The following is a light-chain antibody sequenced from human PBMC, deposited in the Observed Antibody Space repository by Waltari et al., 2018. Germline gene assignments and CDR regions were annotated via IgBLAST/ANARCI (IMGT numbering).Light chain of an antibody. V-gene: IGKV1-16*01. CDR3: QQGYSYPYS. CDR1: EGIGNN. J-gene: IGKJ2*03. Sequence: IHLPQSPSSLSASVGDPLPITWEASEGIGNNLNGYKQKPGKAPKLLIYRASSLQSGIPSRFSGSGSGTDFTLTISSLQPEDFATYYCQQGYSYPYSFGQGTKVEIK. CDR2: RAS.